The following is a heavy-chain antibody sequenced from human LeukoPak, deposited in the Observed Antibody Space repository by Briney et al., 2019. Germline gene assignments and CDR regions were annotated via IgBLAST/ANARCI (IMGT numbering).Heavy chain of an antibody. J-gene: IGHJ3*02. CDR3: ARHDYSNYGDAFDI. D-gene: IGHD4-11*01. V-gene: IGHV1-2*02. Sequence: GASVKVSCKASGYTFTGYYMHRVRQAPGQGLEWMGWINPNSGGTNYAQKFQGRVTMTRDTSISTAYMELSRLRSDDTAVYYCARHDYSNYGDAFDIWGQGTMVTVSS. CDR2: INPNSGGT. CDR1: GYTFTGYY.